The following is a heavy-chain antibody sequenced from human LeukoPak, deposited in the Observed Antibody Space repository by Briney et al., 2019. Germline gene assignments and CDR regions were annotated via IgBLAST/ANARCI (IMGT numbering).Heavy chain of an antibody. D-gene: IGHD3-10*01. CDR2: IYYSGST. CDR1: GGSISSYY. J-gene: IGHJ5*02. Sequence: SETLSLTCNVSGGSISSYYWSWIRQPPGKGLEWIGYIYYSGSTNYNPSLKSRVTISVDTSKNQFSLKLSSVTAADTAVYYCARVALPPNYYGSGSYYSNWFDPWGQGALVTVSS. V-gene: IGHV4-59*01. CDR3: ARVALPPNYYGSGSYYSNWFDP.